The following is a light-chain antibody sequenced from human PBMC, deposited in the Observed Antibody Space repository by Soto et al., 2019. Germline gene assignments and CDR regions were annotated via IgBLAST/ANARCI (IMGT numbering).Light chain of an antibody. J-gene: IGLJ1*01. V-gene: IGLV2-14*01. Sequence: QSALTQPASVSGSPGQSITISCTGTSSDVGTYNYVSWYQQHPGKVPKLLIYDVSNRPSGVSNRFSGSKSGNTASLTISGLQAEDEADYYCSSYTTSNTLLYVFGTGTKVTVL. CDR1: SSDVGTYNY. CDR3: SSYTTSNTLLYV. CDR2: DVS.